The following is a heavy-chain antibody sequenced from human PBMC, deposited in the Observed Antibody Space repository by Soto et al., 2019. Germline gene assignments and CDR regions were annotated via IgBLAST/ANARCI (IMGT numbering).Heavy chain of an antibody. CDR1: GYSFTSYW. CDR2: IYPGDSDT. D-gene: IGHD5-12*01. CDR3: ARHVRGYSGYTSDFDY. Sequence: GESLKISCKGSGYSFTSYWIGWVRQMPGKGLEWMGIIYPGDSDTRYSPSFQGQVTISADKSISTAYLQWSSLKASDTAMYYCARHVRGYSGYTSDFDYWGQGTLVTVSS. V-gene: IGHV5-51*01. J-gene: IGHJ4*02.